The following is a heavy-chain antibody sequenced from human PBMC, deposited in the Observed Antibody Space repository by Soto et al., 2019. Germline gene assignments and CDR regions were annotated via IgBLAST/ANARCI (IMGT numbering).Heavy chain of an antibody. D-gene: IGHD2-15*01. V-gene: IGHV4-31*03. CDR1: GGSISSGGYD. J-gene: IGHJ4*02. CDR3: ASGVVAAFATYDY. Sequence: QVQLQESGPGLVKPSQTLSLTCTVSGGSISSGGYDWSWIRQHPGKGLEWIGYIYYSGSTYYNPSLKSRVTISVDTSKNQFSLKLSSVTAADTAVYYCASGVVAAFATYDYWGQGTLVSVSS. CDR2: IYYSGST.